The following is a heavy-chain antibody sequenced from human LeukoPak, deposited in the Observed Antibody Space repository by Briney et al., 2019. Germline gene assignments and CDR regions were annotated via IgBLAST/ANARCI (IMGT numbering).Heavy chain of an antibody. V-gene: IGHV3-23*01. CDR3: AKEYSSSWYYLDY. D-gene: IGHD6-13*01. CDR2: ISGGGGSK. J-gene: IGHJ4*02. Sequence: GGSLRLSCAASGFTFSSYAMSWVRQAPGKGLEWVSTISGGGGSKYYADSVRGRFTISRDNSKNTLYLQMNSLRVEDTAVYYCAKEYSSSWYYLDYWGQGTLVTVSS. CDR1: GFTFSSYA.